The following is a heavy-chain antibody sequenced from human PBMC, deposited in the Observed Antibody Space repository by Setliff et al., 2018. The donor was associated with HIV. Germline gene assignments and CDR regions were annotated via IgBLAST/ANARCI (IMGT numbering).Heavy chain of an antibody. CDR3: ARDGYDFWSGYGSAFDI. D-gene: IGHD3-3*01. Sequence: ASVKVSCKASGYTFTSYGISWVRQAPGQGLEWMGWISAYNGNTNYAQKLPGRVTMTTDTSTSTAYMELRSLRSDDTAVYYCARDGYDFWSGYGSAFDIWGQGTMVTVSS. CDR1: GYTFTSYG. J-gene: IGHJ3*02. CDR2: ISAYNGNT. V-gene: IGHV1-18*01.